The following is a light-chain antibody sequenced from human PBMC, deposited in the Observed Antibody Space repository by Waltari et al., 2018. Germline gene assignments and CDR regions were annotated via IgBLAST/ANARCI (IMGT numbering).Light chain of an antibody. CDR1: QDISRY. V-gene: IGKV1-9*01. Sequence: DIQLTQSPSFLSACVGDRVTITCRASQDISRYLAWYQQKPGKAPKLLMYTASTLQSGVPSRFSGSGSGTEFTLTISSLQPEDFATYYCQQLKSYPLTFGGGTKVEIK. J-gene: IGKJ4*01. CDR3: QQLKSYPLT. CDR2: TAS.